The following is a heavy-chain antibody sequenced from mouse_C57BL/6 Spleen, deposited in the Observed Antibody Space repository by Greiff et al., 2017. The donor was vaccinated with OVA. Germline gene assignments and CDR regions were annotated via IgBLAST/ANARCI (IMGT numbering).Heavy chain of an antibody. J-gene: IGHJ2*01. CDR1: GYTFTGYW. CDR2: ILPGSGST. CDR3: AKLDPLYDGYLFDY. D-gene: IGHD2-3*01. V-gene: IGHV1-9*01. Sequence: VKLVESGAELMKPGASVKLSCKATGYTFTGYWIEWVKQRPGHGLEWIGEILPGSGSTNYNEKFKGKATFTADTSSNTAYMQLSSLTTEDSAIYYCAKLDPLYDGYLFDYWGQGTTLTVSS.